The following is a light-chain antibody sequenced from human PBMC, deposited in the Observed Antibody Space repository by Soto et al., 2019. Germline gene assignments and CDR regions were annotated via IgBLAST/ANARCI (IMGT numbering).Light chain of an antibody. CDR2: DAS. V-gene: IGKV3-11*01. J-gene: IGKJ1*01. CDR3: QQRSNWPWT. Sequence: IVLTQSPATLSLSPGERATLSCRASQSVSSYLAWYQQKPGQAPRLLIYDASNRATGIPARFSGSGSGTEFTLTISSLEPEDFAVYYCQQRSNWPWTFGQGTKVDIK. CDR1: QSVSSY.